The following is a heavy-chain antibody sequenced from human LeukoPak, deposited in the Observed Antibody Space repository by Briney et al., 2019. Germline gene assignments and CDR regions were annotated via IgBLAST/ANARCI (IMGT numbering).Heavy chain of an antibody. CDR2: IYHSGST. J-gene: IGHJ5*02. CDR1: GYSISSGYY. D-gene: IGHD3-22*01. CDR3: ARDGTKYYYDSSGYSPDRPYNNWFDP. Sequence: RPSETLSLTCTVSGYSISSGYYWGWVRQPPGKGLGWIGSIYHSGSTYYNPSLKSRVTISVDTSKNQFSLKLSSVTAADTAVYYCARDGTKYYYDSSGYSPDRPYNNWFDPWGQGTLVTVSS. V-gene: IGHV4-38-2*02.